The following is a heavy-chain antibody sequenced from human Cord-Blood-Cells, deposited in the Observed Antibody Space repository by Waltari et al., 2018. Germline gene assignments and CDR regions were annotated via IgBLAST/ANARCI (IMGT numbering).Heavy chain of an antibody. CDR2: INPNRCGT. D-gene: IGHD5-18*01. Sequence: QVQLVQSGAEVKKPGASVKVSCKASGYTFTGYYMHWVRQAPGQGLEWMGWINPNRCGTNYAQKFQGRVTMTRDTSISTAYMELSRLRSDDTAVYYCARDARGGYSYGFENYWGQGTLVTVSS. CDR1: GYTFTGYY. CDR3: ARDARGGYSYGFENY. V-gene: IGHV1-2*02. J-gene: IGHJ4*02.